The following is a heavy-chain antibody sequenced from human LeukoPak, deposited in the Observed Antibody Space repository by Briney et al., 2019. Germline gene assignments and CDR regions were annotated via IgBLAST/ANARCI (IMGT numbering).Heavy chain of an antibody. D-gene: IGHD3-10*01. J-gene: IGHJ3*02. CDR1: VFTFSSYA. CDR3: ASSYGSASSSDDAFDI. Sequence: GGCLRLSCAASVFTFSSYAMHRVRQAPGKGVEYVSAISSNGGSTYYANSVKGRFTISRDNSKTTLYLQMGSLRDDDMAVYYSASSYGSASSSDDAFDIWGQGTVVTVSS. CDR2: ISSNGGST. V-gene: IGHV3-64*01.